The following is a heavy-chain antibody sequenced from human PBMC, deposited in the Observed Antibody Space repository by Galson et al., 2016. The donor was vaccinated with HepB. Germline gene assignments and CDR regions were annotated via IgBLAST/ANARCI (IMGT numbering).Heavy chain of an antibody. CDR1: GDSVSSNNAA. V-gene: IGHV6-1*01. D-gene: IGHD6-13*01. CDR3: ATARPGVAAVWSAFDN. Sequence: CAISGDSVSSNNAAWNWIRQSPSRGLEWLGRTYYRSKWYNDYAVSVKSRITINPDTSKNQFSLQLNSVTPEDTAIYYCATARPGVAAVWSAFDNWGQGTMVTVSS. CDR2: TYYRSKWYN. J-gene: IGHJ3*02.